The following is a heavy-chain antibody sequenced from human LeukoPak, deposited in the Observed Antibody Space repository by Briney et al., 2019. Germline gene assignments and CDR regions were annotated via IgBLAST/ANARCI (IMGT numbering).Heavy chain of an antibody. CDR2: MDISVGI. V-gene: IGHV3-23*01. Sequence: GGTLRPSCTASGFPFRTYAMSWVRESPGNGLEWGSTMDISVGIYCPASVKGRCTISRYTSTNTRYLQMYSLRVGETATYYCAKTRGSGTYCFDYWGQGTLVTVSS. CDR1: GFPFRTYA. CDR3: AKTRGSGTYCFDY. D-gene: IGHD3-10*01. J-gene: IGHJ4*02.